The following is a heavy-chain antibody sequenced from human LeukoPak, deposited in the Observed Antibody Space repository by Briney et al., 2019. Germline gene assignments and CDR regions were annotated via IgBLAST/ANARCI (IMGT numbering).Heavy chain of an antibody. D-gene: IGHD7-27*01. CDR1: GFTFSSYW. CDR2: IKQDGSEK. CDR3: ARDWGELGIGERAFDY. J-gene: IGHJ4*02. Sequence: PGGSLRLSCAASGFTFSSYWMSWVRQAPGKGLEWVANIKQDGSEKYYVDSVKGRFTISRDNAKNSLYLQMNSLRAEDTAVYYCARDWGELGIGERAFDYWGQGTLVTVSS. V-gene: IGHV3-7*01.